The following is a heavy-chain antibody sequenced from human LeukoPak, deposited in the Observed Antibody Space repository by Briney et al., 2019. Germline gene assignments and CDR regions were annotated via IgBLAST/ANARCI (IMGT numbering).Heavy chain of an antibody. D-gene: IGHD3-22*01. CDR1: GFTFSSYS. Sequence: GGSLRLSCAASGFTFSSYSMNWVRQAPGKGLEWVASISRSSSYVYYADSVKGRFTISRDNAKNSLYLQMNSLRAEDTAVYYCARGGSDSSGYYHFDYWGQGTLVTVSS. CDR2: ISRSSSYV. V-gene: IGHV3-21*01. CDR3: ARGGSDSSGYYHFDY. J-gene: IGHJ4*02.